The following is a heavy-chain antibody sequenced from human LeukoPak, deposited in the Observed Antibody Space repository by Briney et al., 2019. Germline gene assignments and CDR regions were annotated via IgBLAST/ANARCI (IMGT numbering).Heavy chain of an antibody. Sequence: GGSLRLSCAASGFTFNSYSMSWVRQAPGQGLHWVSGISGSGDGTFYADSVKGRFTVSRDNSKNTLYLQMNSLIAEDTAVYYCAKAEIEVTGYYYYGMDVWGQGTTVTVSS. D-gene: IGHD6-19*01. CDR3: AKAEIEVTGYYYYGMDV. J-gene: IGHJ6*02. CDR2: ISGSGDGT. V-gene: IGHV3-23*01. CDR1: GFTFNSYS.